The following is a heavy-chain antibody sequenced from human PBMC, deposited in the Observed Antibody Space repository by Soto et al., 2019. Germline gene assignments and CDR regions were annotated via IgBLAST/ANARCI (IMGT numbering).Heavy chain of an antibody. D-gene: IGHD2-8*01. V-gene: IGHV4-4*02. Sequence: QVQLQESGPGLVKPSGTLSLTCAVSGGSISSSNWWSWVRQPPGKGLEWIGEIYHSGSTNYNPSHKRRVTKSVDKSMIQFSLKLSSVTAADTAVYYCARGPVLMVYATQAEVTWFDPWGQGTLVTVSS. CDR3: ARGPVLMVYATQAEVTWFDP. CDR1: GGSISSSNW. CDR2: IYHSGST. J-gene: IGHJ5*02.